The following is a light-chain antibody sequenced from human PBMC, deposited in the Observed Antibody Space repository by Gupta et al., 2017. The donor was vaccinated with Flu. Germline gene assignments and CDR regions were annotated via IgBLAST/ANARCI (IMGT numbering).Light chain of an antibody. CDR2: WAS. Sequence: DIVMTQSPDSLAVSLGERATINCKSSQSVLDSYNNKNCLSWYQQKPGQPPKLLIYWASTRESGVPDSFSGSGSGTDFTLTISSLQAEDVAVYYCQQEISSSRTFGQGTKVEIK. V-gene: IGKV4-1*01. CDR3: QQEISSSRT. J-gene: IGKJ1*01. CDR1: QSVLDSYNNKNC.